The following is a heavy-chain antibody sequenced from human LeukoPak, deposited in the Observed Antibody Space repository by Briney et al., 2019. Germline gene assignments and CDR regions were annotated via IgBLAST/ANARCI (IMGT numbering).Heavy chain of an antibody. V-gene: IGHV4-34*01. CDR3: ARLSGSYRFSFDY. CDR2: INHSGST. J-gene: IGHJ4*02. Sequence: PSETLSLTCAVYGGSFSGYYWSWIRQPPGKGLEWIGEINHSGSTNYNPSLKSRVTISVDTSKNQFSLKLSSVTAADTAVYYCARLSGSYRFSFDYWGQGTLVTVSS. CDR1: GGSFSGYY. D-gene: IGHD1-26*01.